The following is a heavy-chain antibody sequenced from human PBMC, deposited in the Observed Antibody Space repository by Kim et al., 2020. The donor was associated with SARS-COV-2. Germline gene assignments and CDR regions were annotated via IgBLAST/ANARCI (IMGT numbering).Heavy chain of an antibody. CDR3: ARAAYPYI. J-gene: IGHJ3*02. CDR2: IKQDGSGK. Sequence: GGSLRLSCAASGFTFSSYWMSWVRQAPGKGLEWVANIKQDGSGKNYVVSVKGRFNISRDNPKNSLFLQMNSLIAEDTAVYYCARAAYPYIWGQGTMVTVSS. V-gene: IGHV3-7*01. CDR1: GFTFSSYW.